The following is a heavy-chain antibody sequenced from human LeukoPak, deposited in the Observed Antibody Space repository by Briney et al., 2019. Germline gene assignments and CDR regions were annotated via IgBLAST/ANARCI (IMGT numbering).Heavy chain of an antibody. J-gene: IGHJ5*02. D-gene: IGHD3-10*01. CDR2: IKQDGSEK. Sequence: GGSLRLSCAASGFTFSSYWMSWVRQAPGKGLEWLANIKQDGSEKYYVDSVKGRFTISRDNAKNSLYLQMNSLRAEDTAVYYCASGYYYGSGSYGPFDPWGQGTLVTVSS. CDR1: GFTFSSYW. V-gene: IGHV3-7*01. CDR3: ASGYYYGSGSYGPFDP.